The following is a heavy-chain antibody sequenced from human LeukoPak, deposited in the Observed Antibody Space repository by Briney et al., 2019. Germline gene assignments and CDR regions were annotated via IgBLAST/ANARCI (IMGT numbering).Heavy chain of an antibody. CDR2: IIPIFGTA. CDR1: GGTFSGYA. J-gene: IGHJ4*02. CDR3: VLGWLRGFDY. Sequence: ASVKVSCKASGGTFSGYAISWVRQAPGQGLEWMGGIIPIFGTANYAQKFQGWVTMTRDTSISTAYMELSRLRSDDTAVYYCVLGWLRGFDYWGQGTLVAVSS. D-gene: IGHD5-12*01. V-gene: IGHV1-69*05.